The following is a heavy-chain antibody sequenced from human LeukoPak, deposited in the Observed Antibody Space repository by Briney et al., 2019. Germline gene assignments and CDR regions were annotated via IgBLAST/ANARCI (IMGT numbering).Heavy chain of an antibody. V-gene: IGHV1-18*01. J-gene: IGHJ4*02. CDR2: ISVYNGNT. CDR3: AITQQWLVRG. D-gene: IGHD6-19*01. Sequence: ASVKVSCRASGHTFTSYGITWVRQAPGQGLEWMGWISVYNGNTNYAQKLQGRVTMTTDTSTSTAYMELRSLRSDDTAVYYCAITQQWLVRGWGQGTLVTVSS. CDR1: GHTFTSYG.